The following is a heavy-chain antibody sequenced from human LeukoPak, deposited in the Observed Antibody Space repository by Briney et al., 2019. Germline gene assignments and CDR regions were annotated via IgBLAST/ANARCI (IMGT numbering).Heavy chain of an antibody. D-gene: IGHD6-6*01. J-gene: IGHJ6*02. CDR3: AKWTSRIAASGMDV. Sequence: PGGSLRLSCAASGFTFSSYAMSWVRQAPGKGLEWVSAISGSGGSTYYADSVKGRFTISRDNSKNTLYLRMNSLRAEDTAVYYCAKWTSRIAASGMDVWGQGTTVTVSS. V-gene: IGHV3-23*01. CDR2: ISGSGGST. CDR1: GFTFSSYA.